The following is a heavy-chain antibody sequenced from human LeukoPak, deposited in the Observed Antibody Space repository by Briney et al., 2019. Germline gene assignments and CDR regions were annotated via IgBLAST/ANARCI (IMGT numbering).Heavy chain of an antibody. CDR2: IKSKTDGGTT. V-gene: IGHV3-15*01. Sequence: GGSLRLSCAASGFTFSNAWMSWVRQAPGKGLEWVGRIKSKTDGGTTDYAAPVKGRFTISRDDSKNTLYLQMNSLKTEDTAVYYCTTDRVLGFGEFNWGQGTLVTVSS. CDR1: GFTFSNAW. J-gene: IGHJ4*02. CDR3: TTDRVLGFGEFN. D-gene: IGHD3-10*01.